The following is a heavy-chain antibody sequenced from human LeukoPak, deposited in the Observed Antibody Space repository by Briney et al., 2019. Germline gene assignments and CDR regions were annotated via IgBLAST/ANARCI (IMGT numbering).Heavy chain of an antibody. CDR1: GFTFSSYA. J-gene: IGHJ6*02. D-gene: IGHD4-23*01. CDR3: ASLHGGNSEVYYYYGMDV. V-gene: IGHV3-30-3*01. Sequence: GRSLRLSCAASGFTFSSYAMHWVRQAPGKGLEWVAVISYDGSNKYYADSVKGRFTISRDNSKSTLYLQMNSLRAEDTAVYYCASLHGGNSEVYYYYGMDVWGQGTTVTVSS. CDR2: ISYDGSNK.